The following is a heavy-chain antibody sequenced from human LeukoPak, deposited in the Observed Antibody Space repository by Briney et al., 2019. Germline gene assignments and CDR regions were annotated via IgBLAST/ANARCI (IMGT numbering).Heavy chain of an antibody. Sequence: PGRSLRLSCAASGFTFSSYGMHWVRQAPGKGLEWVSYISSSGSTIYYADSVKGRFTISRDNAKNSLYLQMNSLRAEDTAVYYCARVPMIGTRANYWGQGTLVTVSS. CDR2: ISSSGSTI. CDR3: ARVPMIGTRANY. D-gene: IGHD3-22*01. CDR1: GFTFSSYG. V-gene: IGHV3-48*04. J-gene: IGHJ4*02.